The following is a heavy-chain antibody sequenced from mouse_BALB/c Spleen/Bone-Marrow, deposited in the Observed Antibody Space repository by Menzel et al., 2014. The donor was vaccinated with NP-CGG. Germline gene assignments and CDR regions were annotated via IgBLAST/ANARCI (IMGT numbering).Heavy chain of an antibody. CDR2: IFPGSGTT. Sequence: QAQLKQSGAELMKPGASVRISCKATGYTFSSYWIEWVKQRPGHGLEWIGEIFPGSGTTNYNEKFEGKATFTADTSSNTAFVQLSSLTSEDSAVYYCARILWDYYATDYWGQGTSVTVSS. V-gene: IGHV1-9*01. J-gene: IGHJ4*01. CDR1: GYTFSSYW. CDR3: ARILWDYYATDY. D-gene: IGHD1-1*02.